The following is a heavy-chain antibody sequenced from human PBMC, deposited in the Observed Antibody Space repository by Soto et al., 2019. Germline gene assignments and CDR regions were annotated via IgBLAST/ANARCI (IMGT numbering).Heavy chain of an antibody. D-gene: IGHD2-8*01. V-gene: IGHV3-23*01. Sequence: GGSLRLSCAASGFTFSSYAMSWVRQAPGKGLEWVSAISGSGGSTYYADSVKGRFTISRDNSKNTLYLQMNSLRAEDTAVYYCAKGGRQSTIRSYYYGMDVWGQGTTVTVSS. J-gene: IGHJ6*02. CDR2: ISGSGGST. CDR3: AKGGRQSTIRSYYYGMDV. CDR1: GFTFSSYA.